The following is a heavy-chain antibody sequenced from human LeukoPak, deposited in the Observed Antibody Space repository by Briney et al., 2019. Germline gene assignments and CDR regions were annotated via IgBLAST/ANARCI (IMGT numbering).Heavy chain of an antibody. V-gene: IGHV3-30*01. J-gene: IGHJ6*03. CDR3: ARGGIPTGPYYYFYYMDV. Sequence: PGGSLRLSCAASGFTFSRNVMHWVRQAPGKGLEWVALISYDGNNKFYADSVKGRFTISRDNSRNTLFLQTNSLRGEDAAVYSCARGGIPTGPYYYFYYMDVWGKGTAVTVSS. CDR1: GFTFSRNV. D-gene: IGHD3-10*01. CDR2: ISYDGNNK.